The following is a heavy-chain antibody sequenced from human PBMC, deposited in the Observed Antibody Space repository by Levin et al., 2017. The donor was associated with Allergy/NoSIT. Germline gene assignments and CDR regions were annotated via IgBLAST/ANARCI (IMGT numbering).Heavy chain of an antibody. CDR3: AKGRYSSGWFIDY. V-gene: IGHV3-23*01. Sequence: PGGSLRLSCAASGFTFSTYAMSWVRQAPGKGLEWVSAISGGGSSTYYADSVKGRFTISRDNSKDTLYLHMNSLGAEDRALYFCAKGRYSSGWFIDYWGQGTLVSVSS. CDR1: GFTFSTYA. D-gene: IGHD6-19*01. J-gene: IGHJ4*02. CDR2: ISGGGSST.